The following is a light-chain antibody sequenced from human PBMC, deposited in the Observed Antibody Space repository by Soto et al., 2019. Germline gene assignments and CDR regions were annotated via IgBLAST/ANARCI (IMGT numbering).Light chain of an antibody. CDR2: GAS. CDR1: QSVSSN. J-gene: IGKJ4*01. V-gene: IGKV3-15*01. Sequence: EIVMTQSPVTLSVSPGERATLSCRASQSVSSNLAGYQQKPGQAPRLLIYGASTRATGIAARFSGSGSGTEFTLTISSLQSEDFGVYYCQQYNNWPPLTFGGWTKVEIK. CDR3: QQYNNWPPLT.